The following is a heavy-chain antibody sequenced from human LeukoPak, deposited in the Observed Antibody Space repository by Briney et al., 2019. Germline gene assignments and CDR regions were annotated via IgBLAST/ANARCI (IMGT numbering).Heavy chain of an antibody. J-gene: IGHJ6*03. V-gene: IGHV1-69*05. CDR3: ARGGRSVGGSSSSKSYYYYCYLDV. CDR2: IIPIFGTA. Sequence: GASVKVSCKASGGTFSSYALSWVRQAPGQGLEWMGGIIPIFGTANYAQKFQGRVTTTTDESTSTAYMELSSLRSEDTAVYYCARGGRSVGGSSSSKSYYYYCYLDVWGKGTTVTVSS. D-gene: IGHD6-6*01. CDR1: GGTFSSYA.